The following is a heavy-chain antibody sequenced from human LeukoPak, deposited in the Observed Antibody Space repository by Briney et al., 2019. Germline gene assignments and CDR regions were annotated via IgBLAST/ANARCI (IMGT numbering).Heavy chain of an antibody. CDR2: INHSGST. J-gene: IGHJ6*03. Sequence: KPSETLSLTGAVYGGSFSGYYWSWIRQPPGKGLEWIGEINHSGSTNYNPSLKSRVTISVDTSKNQFSLKLSSVTAADTAVYYCARDRNYYDRPMDVWGKGTTVTVSS. CDR1: GGSFSGYY. D-gene: IGHD3-22*01. V-gene: IGHV4-34*01. CDR3: ARDRNYYDRPMDV.